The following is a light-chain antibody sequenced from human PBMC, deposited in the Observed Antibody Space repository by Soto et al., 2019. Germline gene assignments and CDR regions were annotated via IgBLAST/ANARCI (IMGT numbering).Light chain of an antibody. J-gene: IGKJ4*01. V-gene: IGKV3D-20*02. CDR1: QSVSSSY. Sequence: EIVLTQSPGTLSLSPGERATLSCRASQSVSSSYLAWYQQKPGQAPRLLIYNAFNRATGIPARFSGSGSGTDFTLTISSLEPEDFAVYYCQQRSNWPPLTFGGGTKVEIK. CDR2: NAF. CDR3: QQRSNWPPLT.